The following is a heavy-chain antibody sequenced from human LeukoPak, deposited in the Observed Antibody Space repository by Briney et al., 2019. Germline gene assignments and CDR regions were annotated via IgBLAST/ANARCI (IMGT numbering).Heavy chain of an antibody. D-gene: IGHD3-22*01. Sequence: GGSLRLSCAASGFSVSNNYISWVRQAPGKGLEWVSVIYSDDSTYYADSVKGRFTISRDNSKNTLYLQMNGLRAEDTAVYYCARVDLYYDSSGYSQAANDYWGQGTLVTVSS. V-gene: IGHV3-66*01. CDR1: GFSVSNNY. CDR2: IYSDDST. CDR3: ARVDLYYDSSGYSQAANDY. J-gene: IGHJ4*02.